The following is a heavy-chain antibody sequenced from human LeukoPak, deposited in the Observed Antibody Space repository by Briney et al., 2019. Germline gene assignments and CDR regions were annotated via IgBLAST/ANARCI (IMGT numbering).Heavy chain of an antibody. V-gene: IGHV3-23*01. CDR3: AKDGSKYYDFWSGYSPLVAPFDY. J-gene: IGHJ4*02. CDR1: GFTFSSYV. Sequence: GGSLRLSCAASGFTFSSYVMSWVRQAPGKGLEWVSAISGSGGSTYYADSVKGRFTISRDNSKNTLYLQMNSLRAEDTAVYYCAKDGSKYYDFWSGYSPLVAPFDYWGQGTLVTVSS. D-gene: IGHD3-3*01. CDR2: ISGSGGST.